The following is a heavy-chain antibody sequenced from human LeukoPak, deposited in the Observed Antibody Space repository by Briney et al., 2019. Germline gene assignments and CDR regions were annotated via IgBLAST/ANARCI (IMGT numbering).Heavy chain of an antibody. CDR3: AKDKRIAAAGLFDY. V-gene: IGHV3-30*02. CDR2: IRYDGSNK. J-gene: IGHJ4*02. D-gene: IGHD6-13*01. CDR1: GFTFSSYG. Sequence: QSGGSLRLSCAASGFTFSSYGMHWVRQAPGKGLEWVAFIRYDGSNKYYADSVKGRFTISRDNSKNTLYLQMNSLRAEGTAVYYCAKDKRIAAAGLFDYWGQGALVTVSS.